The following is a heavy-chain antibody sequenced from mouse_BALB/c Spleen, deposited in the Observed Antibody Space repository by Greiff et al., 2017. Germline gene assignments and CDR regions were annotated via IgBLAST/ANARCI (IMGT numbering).Heavy chain of an antibody. D-gene: IGHD2-10*01. J-gene: IGHJ4*01. CDR1: GFTFSDYY. CDR2: ISDGGSYT. Sequence: EVKLMESGGGLVKPGGSLKLSCAASGFTFSDYYMYWVRQTPEKRLEWVATISDGGSYTYYPDSVKGRFTISRDNAKNNLYLQMSSLKSEDTAMYYCARRAPYYGNYDYYAMDYWGQGTSVTVSS. CDR3: ARRAPYYGNYDYYAMDY. V-gene: IGHV5-4*02.